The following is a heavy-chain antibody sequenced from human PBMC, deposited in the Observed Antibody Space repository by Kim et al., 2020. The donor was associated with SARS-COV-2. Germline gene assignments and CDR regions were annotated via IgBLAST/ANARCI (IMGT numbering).Heavy chain of an antibody. V-gene: IGHV4-34*01. CDR1: GGSFSDYN. CDR3: ARVRAGVVPAPVLGLGPWYDYYAMDD. J-gene: IGHJ6*02. Sequence: SETLSLTCAVYGGSFSDYNWSWIRQPPGKGLEWIGEINHSGITNLSPSLKSRITISVDTSKSQFSLRLKSMTATATAVYYCARVRAGVVPAPVLGLGPWYDYYAMDDWGRGTPVAVSS. CDR2: INHSGIT. D-gene: IGHD2-2*02.